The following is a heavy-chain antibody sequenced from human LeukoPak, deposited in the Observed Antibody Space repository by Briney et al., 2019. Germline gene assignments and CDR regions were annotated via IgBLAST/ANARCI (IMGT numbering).Heavy chain of an antibody. J-gene: IGHJ4*02. CDR3: AKFQYSSSATG. Sequence: GRSLRLSCAASGFTFSSYGMHWVRQAPGKGLEWVAVISYDGSNKYYADSVKGRFTISRDNSKNTLYLQMNSLRAEDTAVYYCAKFQYSSSATGWGQGTLVTVSS. V-gene: IGHV3-30*18. D-gene: IGHD6-6*01. CDR2: ISYDGSNK. CDR1: GFTFSSYG.